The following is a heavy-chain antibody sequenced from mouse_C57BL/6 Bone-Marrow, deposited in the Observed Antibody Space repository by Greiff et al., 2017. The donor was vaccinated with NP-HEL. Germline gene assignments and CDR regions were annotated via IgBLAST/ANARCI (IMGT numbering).Heavy chain of an antibody. V-gene: IGHV5-4*03. CDR1: GFTFSSYA. D-gene: IGHD1-1*02. Sequence: EVMLVQSGGGLVKPGGSLKLSCAASGFTFSSYAMSWVRQTPEKRLEWVATISDGGSYTYYPDNVKGRYTISRDNAKNNLYLQMSHLKSEDTAMYYCARGGSWFGDWGKVALVTV. J-gene: IGHJ3*01. CDR2: ISDGGSYT. CDR3: ARGGSWFGD.